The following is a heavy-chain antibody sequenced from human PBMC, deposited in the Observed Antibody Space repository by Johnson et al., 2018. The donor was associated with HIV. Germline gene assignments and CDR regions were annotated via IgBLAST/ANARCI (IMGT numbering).Heavy chain of an antibody. CDR2: ISWDGGST. V-gene: IGHV3-43*01. CDR3: AREVNAFDI. J-gene: IGHJ3*02. D-gene: IGHD3-22*01. CDR1: GFTFDDYT. Sequence: EVQLVESGGVVVQPGGSLRLSCAASGFTFDDYTMHWVRQAPGKGLEWVSLISWDGGSTYYADSVKGRFTISRDNAKTTLYLQMNSLRAEDTAVYYCAREVNAFDIWGQGTVVTVSS.